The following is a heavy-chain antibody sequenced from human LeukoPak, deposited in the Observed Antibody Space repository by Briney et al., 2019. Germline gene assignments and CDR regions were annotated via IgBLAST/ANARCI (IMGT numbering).Heavy chain of an antibody. CDR3: ASDSSSWYEGAFDY. Sequence: GGSLRLSCAASGFTFSSYWMHWVRQAPGKGLVWVSRINSDGSSTSYADSVKGRFTISRDNAMNTLYLQMNSLRAEDTAVYYCASDSSSWYEGAFDYWGQGTLVTVSS. V-gene: IGHV3-74*01. D-gene: IGHD6-13*01. J-gene: IGHJ4*02. CDR2: INSDGSST. CDR1: GFTFSSYW.